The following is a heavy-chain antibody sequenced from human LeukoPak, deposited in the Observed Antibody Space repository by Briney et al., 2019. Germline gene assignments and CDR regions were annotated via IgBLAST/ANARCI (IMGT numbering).Heavy chain of an antibody. D-gene: IGHD3-10*01. CDR2: IIPIFGTA. V-gene: IGHV1-69*06. CDR3: ATARRSSGRPFDY. Sequence: GASVKVSCKASGGTFSSYAISWVRQAPGQGLEWMGGIIPIFGTANYAQKFQGRVTITADKSTSTAYMELSSLRSDDTAVYYCATARRSSGRPFDYWGQGTLVTVSS. CDR1: GGTFSSYA. J-gene: IGHJ4*02.